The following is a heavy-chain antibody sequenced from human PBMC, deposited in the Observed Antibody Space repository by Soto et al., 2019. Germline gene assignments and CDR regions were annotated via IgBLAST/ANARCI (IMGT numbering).Heavy chain of an antibody. Sequence: GASVKVSCRASGGTFSSYAISWVRQAPGQGLEWIGGIIPIFGTANYAQKFQGRVTITADESTSTAYMELSSLGSEDTAVYYCARDIGATAYFDYWGQGTLVTVS. V-gene: IGHV1-69*13. D-gene: IGHD1-26*01. CDR1: GGTFSSYA. CDR3: ARDIGATAYFDY. CDR2: IIPIFGTA. J-gene: IGHJ4*02.